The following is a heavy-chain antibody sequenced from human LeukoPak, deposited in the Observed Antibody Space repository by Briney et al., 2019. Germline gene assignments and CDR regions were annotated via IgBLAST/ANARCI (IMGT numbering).Heavy chain of an antibody. CDR2: IYYSGST. V-gene: IGHV4-34*01. CDR1: GGSFNGYY. D-gene: IGHD3-10*01. J-gene: IGHJ4*02. Sequence: SETLSLTCAVYGGSFNGYYWGWIRQPPGKGLEWIGSIYYSGSTYYNPSLKSRVTISVDTSKNQFSLKLSSVTAADTAVYYCAKDYGSGSPLDYFDYWGQGTLVTVSS. CDR3: AKDYGSGSPLDYFDY.